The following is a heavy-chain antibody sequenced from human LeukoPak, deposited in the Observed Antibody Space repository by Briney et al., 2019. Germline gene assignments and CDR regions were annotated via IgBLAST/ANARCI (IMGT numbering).Heavy chain of an antibody. J-gene: IGHJ4*02. Sequence: GGSLRLSCAASGFTFSSYEMNWVRQAPGKGLEWVSYISSSGSTIYYADSVKGRFTISRDNAKNSLYLEMNSLRAEDTAVYYCAREGIAVAGTGFFDYWGQGTLVTVSS. V-gene: IGHV3-48*03. CDR1: GFTFSSYE. D-gene: IGHD6-19*01. CDR3: AREGIAVAGTGFFDY. CDR2: ISSSGSTI.